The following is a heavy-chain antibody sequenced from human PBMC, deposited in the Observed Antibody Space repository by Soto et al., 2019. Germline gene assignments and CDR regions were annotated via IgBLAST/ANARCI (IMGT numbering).Heavy chain of an antibody. CDR1: GFTFSTYA. J-gene: IGHJ4*02. CDR3: AKDQERYSRSYYDYLDF. Sequence: QLLESGGGLVQPGGSLRLSCAASGFTFSTYAMTWVRQAPGKGLEWVSALSAGGSTTHYAGSVKGRFTISRDNSRDTLYLQMNSLRAEDTAVYYCAKDQERYSRSYYDYLDFCGQGTLVTVSS. D-gene: IGHD1-26*01. CDR2: LSAGGSTT. V-gene: IGHV3-23*01.